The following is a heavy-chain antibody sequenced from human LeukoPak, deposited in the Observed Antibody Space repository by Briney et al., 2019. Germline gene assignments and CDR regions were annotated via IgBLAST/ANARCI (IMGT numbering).Heavy chain of an antibody. CDR1: GFTFSSYA. V-gene: IGHV3-23*01. J-gene: IGHJ4*02. CDR2: ISGSGGST. D-gene: IGHD3-3*01. Sequence: GGSLRLSCAASGFTFSSYAMSWVRQAPGKGLEWVSAISGSGGSTYYADSVKGRFTISTDNSKNTLYLQMNSLRAEDTAVYYCAKDLYYDFWSGSDYWGQGTLVTVSS. CDR3: AKDLYYDFWSGSDY.